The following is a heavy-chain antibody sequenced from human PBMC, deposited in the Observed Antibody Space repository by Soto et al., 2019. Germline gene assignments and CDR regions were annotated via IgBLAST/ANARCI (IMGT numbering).Heavy chain of an antibody. D-gene: IGHD3-3*01. V-gene: IGHV4-4*07. CDR2: IYATGTT. CDR1: GASISGFY. Sequence: SETLSLTCTVSGASISGFYWSWIRKSAGKGLEWIGRIYATGTTDYNPSLKSRVTISVDTSKNQFSLKLSSVTAADTAVYYCARGRGVGSGYDGVFGYWGQGTLVTVSS. CDR3: ARGRGVGSGYDGVFGY. J-gene: IGHJ4*02.